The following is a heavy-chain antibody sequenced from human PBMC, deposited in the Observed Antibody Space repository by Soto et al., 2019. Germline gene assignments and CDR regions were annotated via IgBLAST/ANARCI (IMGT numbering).Heavy chain of an antibody. CDR1: GYTFTSYD. V-gene: IGHV1-8*01. Sequence: QVQLVQSGAEVKKPGASVKVSCKASGYTFTSYDINWVRQATGQGLEWMGWMNPNSGNTGYAQKFQGRVTMTRNTSISTAYMALSSRRSDDTAVYYCARERTGTTSMDVWGQGTTVTVSS. D-gene: IGHD1-1*01. CDR2: MNPNSGNT. J-gene: IGHJ6*02. CDR3: ARERTGTTSMDV.